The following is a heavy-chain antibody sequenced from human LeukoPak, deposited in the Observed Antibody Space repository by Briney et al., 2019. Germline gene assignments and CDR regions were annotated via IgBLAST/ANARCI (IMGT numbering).Heavy chain of an antibody. CDR3: AREACREVGLMWPRLGGQDCRYDH. J-gene: IGHJ4*02. Sequence: SVKASCKASGDTFSSYAINWVRQAPGQGPEWMGRITPFLGIANYPQKFQGRVTITADESTTTVYMELSSLRSEDTAVYYCAREACREVGLMWPRLGGQDCRYDHWGQGTLVTVSS. CDR2: ITPFLGIA. D-gene: IGHD3-16*01. CDR1: GDTFSSYA. V-gene: IGHV1-69*04.